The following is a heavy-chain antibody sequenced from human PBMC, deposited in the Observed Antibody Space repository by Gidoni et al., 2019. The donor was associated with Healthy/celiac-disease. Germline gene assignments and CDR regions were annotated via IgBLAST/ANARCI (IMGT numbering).Heavy chain of an antibody. V-gene: IGHV5-51*01. D-gene: IGHD6-19*01. CDR2: IYPGDSDT. J-gene: IGHJ3*02. CDR1: GSRFTSYW. Sequence: EVQLVQSGAEVKKPGESLKISCTGSGSRFTSYWSGWVRQMPGKGLEWMGIIYPGDSDTRYSPSFQGQVTISADKSISTAYLQWSSLKASDTAMYYCARTDQWLGFGGAFDIWGQGTMVTVSS. CDR3: ARTDQWLGFGGAFDI.